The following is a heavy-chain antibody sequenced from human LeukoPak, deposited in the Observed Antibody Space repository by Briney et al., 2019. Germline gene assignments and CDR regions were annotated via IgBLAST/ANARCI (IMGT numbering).Heavy chain of an antibody. CDR3: ARVGRSGGVFDS. D-gene: IGHD3-10*01. CDR1: GFTFSSYS. V-gene: IGHV3-21*01. Sequence: GGSLRLSCAASGFTFSSYSMNWVRQAPGKGLEWVSSISSSSSYIYYADSVKGRFTISRDNAKNSLYLQMNSLRAEDTAVYYCARVGRSGGVFDSWGQGTLVTVSS. CDR2: ISSSSSYI. J-gene: IGHJ4*02.